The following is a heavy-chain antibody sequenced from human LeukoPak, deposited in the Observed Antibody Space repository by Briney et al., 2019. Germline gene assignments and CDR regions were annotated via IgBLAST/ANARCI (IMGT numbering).Heavy chain of an antibody. CDR2: IRYDGSNE. Sequence: GGSLRLSCAASGFTFSSCGMHWVRHTPGKGLEWVAFIRYDGSNEYYADSVKGRFTISRDNSKNTLYLQMNSLRAEDTAVYYCAKMTRVFGVFMGAFDYWGQGTLVTVSS. CDR1: GFTFSSCG. D-gene: IGHD3-3*01. J-gene: IGHJ4*02. CDR3: AKMTRVFGVFMGAFDY. V-gene: IGHV3-30*02.